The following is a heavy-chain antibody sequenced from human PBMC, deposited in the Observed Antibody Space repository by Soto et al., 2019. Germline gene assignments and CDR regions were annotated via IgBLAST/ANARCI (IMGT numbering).Heavy chain of an antibody. CDR1: GYDYVTYA. J-gene: IGHJ6*02. CDR2: ISTLNGNT. Sequence: QAQLVQSGAEVKKPGASVNVSCKASGYDYVTYAITWVRQRPGQGLEWMGWISTLNGNTNYAQNFQGRVTMTTDTSTRIVHLELRSLRSDDTAVYYCARRVQVWLPDYYGMDVWGQGTTVTFSS. D-gene: IGHD5-18*01. CDR3: ARRVQVWLPDYYGMDV. V-gene: IGHV1-18*01.